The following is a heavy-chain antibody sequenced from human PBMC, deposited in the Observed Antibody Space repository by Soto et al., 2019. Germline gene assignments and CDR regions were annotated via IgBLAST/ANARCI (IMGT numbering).Heavy chain of an antibody. CDR1: GGSISRNY. Sequence: QVQLQESGPGLVKPSETLSLTCTVSGGSISRNYWSWIRQPPGKGLEWIGYIYYSGSTYYNPSLKGRGTMVVDTSQTQFSRRLGSVTAADTAVYYCARDRDHVSGGQGYYGMDVWGQGTTVTVSS. CDR2: IYYSGST. CDR3: ARDRDHVSGGQGYYGMDV. D-gene: IGHD3-10*01. J-gene: IGHJ6*02. V-gene: IGHV4-59*01.